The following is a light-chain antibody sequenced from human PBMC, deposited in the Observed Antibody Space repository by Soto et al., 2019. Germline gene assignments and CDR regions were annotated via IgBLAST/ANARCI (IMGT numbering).Light chain of an antibody. J-gene: IGKJ2*01. CDR1: QSISVY. V-gene: IGKV1-5*01. CDR3: HQYATSPPT. CDR2: GGS. Sequence: DIPMTQSPSTLSASVGDRVTITCRASQSISVYLAWYQQRPREAPKLLIYGGSSLESGVPSRFSGSGSGTEFTLTISSLQPTDFATYYCHQYATSPPTFGQGTKLEI.